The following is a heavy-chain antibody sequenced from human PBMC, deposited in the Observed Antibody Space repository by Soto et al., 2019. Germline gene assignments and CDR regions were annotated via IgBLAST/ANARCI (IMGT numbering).Heavy chain of an antibody. J-gene: IGHJ3*02. Sequence: QVQQQPWGAGLLKPSETLSLTCTVYAGSFSHYYWNWIRQSPGQGLEWIGKIKHGGSSSYNPSLRSRVSISADMSKNQFSLTLSSVTAADTAVYYCARGGSSDWQVALDIWGQGSMVPVSS. V-gene: IGHV4-34*01. CDR2: IKHGGSS. CDR1: AGSFSHYY. D-gene: IGHD6-19*01. CDR3: ARGGSSDWQVALDI.